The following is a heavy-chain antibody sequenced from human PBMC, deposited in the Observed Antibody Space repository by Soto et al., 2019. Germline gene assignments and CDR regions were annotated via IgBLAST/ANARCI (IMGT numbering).Heavy chain of an antibody. D-gene: IGHD3-22*01. CDR2: ISGSGGST. CDR3: AKDRRARKGYYYDSSGYYALVEFDY. Sequence: PGGSLRLSCAASGFTFSSYAMSWVRQAPGKGLEWVSAISGSGGSTYYADSVKGRFTISRDNSKNTQYLQMNSLRAEDTAVYYCAKDRRARKGYYYDSSGYYALVEFDYWGQGTLVTVSS. J-gene: IGHJ4*02. CDR1: GFTFSSYA. V-gene: IGHV3-23*01.